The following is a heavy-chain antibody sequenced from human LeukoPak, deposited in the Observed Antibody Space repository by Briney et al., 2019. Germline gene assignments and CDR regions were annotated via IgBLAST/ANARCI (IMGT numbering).Heavy chain of an antibody. CDR1: GYTFSSHG. CDR2: ISANNGNT. D-gene: IGHD3-16*01. CDR3: AKDGGPYPDY. V-gene: IGHV1-18*01. J-gene: IGHJ4*02. Sequence: ASVKVSFKTSGYTFSSHGISWVRQAPGQGLGWMGWISANNGNTNYAQRFQGRVTMTTDTSTSTAYMELRSLRSDDTAVYYCAKDGGPYPDYWGQGTLVTVSS.